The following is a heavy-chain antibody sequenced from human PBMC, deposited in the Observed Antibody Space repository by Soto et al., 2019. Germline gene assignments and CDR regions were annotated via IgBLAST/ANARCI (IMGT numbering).Heavy chain of an antibody. J-gene: IGHJ3*02. V-gene: IGHV3-74*01. CDR2: IKSDGSRT. CDR3: TREGNGWYEKSFDI. D-gene: IGHD6-19*01. Sequence: EVQLVESGGGLVQPGGSLRLSCAASGFTFSSYWMHWVRQTPGQGLEWVSRIKSDGSRTVYAESVKGRFTISRDSAESTVDMQMSSLRVEDTAVYYCTREGNGWYEKSFDIWGQGTPVTVSS. CDR1: GFTFSSYW.